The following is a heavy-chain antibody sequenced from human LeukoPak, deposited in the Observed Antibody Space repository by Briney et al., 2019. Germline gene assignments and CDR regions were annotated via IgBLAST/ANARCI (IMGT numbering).Heavy chain of an antibody. J-gene: IGHJ3*02. CDR2: INTDGSST. CDR3: AKDPEDYYDSSGYYDAFDI. D-gene: IGHD3-22*01. Sequence: PGGSLRLSCAASGFTFSSYWMHWVRQAPGKGLVWVSRINTDGSSTSYADSVKGRFTISRDNSKNTLYLQMNSLRAEDTAVYYCAKDPEDYYDSSGYYDAFDIWGQGTMVTVSS. V-gene: IGHV3-74*01. CDR1: GFTFSSYW.